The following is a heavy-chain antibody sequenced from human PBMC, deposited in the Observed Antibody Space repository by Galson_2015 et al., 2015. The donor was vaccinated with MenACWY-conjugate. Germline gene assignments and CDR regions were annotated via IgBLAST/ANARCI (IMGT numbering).Heavy chain of an antibody. CDR3: ARSPLSWNDPVPFDY. CDR2: IDPLRGAG. Sequence: SVKVSCKASGYTFTNYYIHWVRQAPGQGLEWVGVIDPLRGAGKFSQTFQGRVTMTRGMSTSTVSMELSSLRSDDTALHYCARSPLSWNDPVPFDYWGQGTLVTVSS. CDR1: GYTFTNYY. D-gene: IGHD1-1*01. V-gene: IGHV1-46*01. J-gene: IGHJ4*02.